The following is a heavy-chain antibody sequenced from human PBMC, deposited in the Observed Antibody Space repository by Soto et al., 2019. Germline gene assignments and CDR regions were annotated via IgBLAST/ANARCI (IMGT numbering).Heavy chain of an antibody. CDR2: IYSSGST. Sequence: QLQLQESGPGLVKHSQTLSLTCTVSGGSIRSGGYYWSWIRQHPGKGLEWIGYIYSSGSTYYNPSLKRRVTISVDTSKNQFSLKLSSVTAADTAVYYWPRARGAGIAAAGTPPYFDDWGQGTLVTVSS. J-gene: IGHJ4*02. CDR3: PRARGAGIAAAGTPPYFDD. V-gene: IGHV4-31*03. CDR1: GGSIRSGGYY. D-gene: IGHD6-13*01.